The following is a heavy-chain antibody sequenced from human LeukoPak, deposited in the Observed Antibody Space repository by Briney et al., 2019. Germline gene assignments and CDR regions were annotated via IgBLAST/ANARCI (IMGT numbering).Heavy chain of an antibody. V-gene: IGHV4-39*01. CDR1: GGSISSSSYY. CDR3: ARHTWRGTTSRYYFDY. J-gene: IGHJ4*02. D-gene: IGHD2-2*01. Sequence: KPSETLSLTCTVSGGSISSSSYYWGPIRQPPGRGLEGIASINYSGSTYYNPSLKSRVTISVDTSKNQFSLKLSSVTAADTAVYYCARHTWRGTTSRYYFDYWGQGTLVTVSS. CDR2: INYSGST.